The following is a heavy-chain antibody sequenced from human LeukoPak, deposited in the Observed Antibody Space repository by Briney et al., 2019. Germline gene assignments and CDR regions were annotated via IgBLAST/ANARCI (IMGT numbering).Heavy chain of an antibody. CDR2: ISSSGSAS. CDR1: GFPCSTSV. V-gene: IGHV3-23*01. J-gene: IGHJ4*02. D-gene: IGHD2-2*01. CDR3: AKDVVCSSTSCDDGFDF. Sequence: GRSLRLSRAASGFPCSTSVMNWVSQAPGKGLEWVSRISSSGSASFFADSVKGRFTVSRDNSKNTLYLQMNSLRAEDTALYYCAKDVVCSSTSCDDGFDFWGQGTLVTVSS.